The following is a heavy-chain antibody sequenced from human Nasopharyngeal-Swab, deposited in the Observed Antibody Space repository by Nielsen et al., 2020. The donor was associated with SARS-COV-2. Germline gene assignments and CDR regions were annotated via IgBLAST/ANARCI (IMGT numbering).Heavy chain of an antibody. CDR2: LRYGGSNK. CDR3: AKEECTGISCIRGFDY. CDR1: GFIFSNYA. Sequence: GESLKISCAASGFIFSNYAMQWVRQAPGKGLEWVAFLRYGGSNKRYADSLKGRFTISRDNSKNALYLEMNSLRAEDTAVYYCAKEECTGISCIRGFDYWGQGTLVTVSS. D-gene: IGHD2-2*01. V-gene: IGHV3-30*02. J-gene: IGHJ4*02.